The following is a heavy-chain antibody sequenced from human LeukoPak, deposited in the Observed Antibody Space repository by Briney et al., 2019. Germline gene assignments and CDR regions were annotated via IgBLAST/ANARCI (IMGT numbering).Heavy chain of an antibody. J-gene: IGHJ4*02. D-gene: IGHD3-22*01. CDR1: GFTFSSYE. Sequence: PGGSLRLSCEASGFTFSSYEMNWVRQAPGKGLEWVSSISSSSSYIYYADSVKGRFTISRDNAKNSLYLQMNSLRAEDTAVYYCARDRLDDYFDYWGQGTLVTVSS. CDR3: ARDRLDDYFDY. V-gene: IGHV3-21*01. CDR2: ISSSSSYI.